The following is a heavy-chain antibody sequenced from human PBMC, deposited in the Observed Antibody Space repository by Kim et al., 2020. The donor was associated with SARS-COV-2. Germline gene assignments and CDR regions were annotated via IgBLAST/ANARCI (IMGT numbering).Heavy chain of an antibody. CDR2: IRSKAYGGTT. CDR3: TRDALLWFGELHI. Sequence: GGSLRLSCTASGFTFGDYAMSWVRQAPGKGLEWVGFIRSKAYGGTTEYAASVKGRFTISRDDYKSIAYLQMNSLKTEDTAVYYCTRDALLWFGELHIWGQGTMVTVSS. J-gene: IGHJ3*02. CDR1: GFTFGDYA. D-gene: IGHD3-10*01. V-gene: IGHV3-49*04.